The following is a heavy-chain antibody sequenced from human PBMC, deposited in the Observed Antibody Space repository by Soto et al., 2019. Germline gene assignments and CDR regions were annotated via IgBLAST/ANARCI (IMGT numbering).Heavy chain of an antibody. D-gene: IGHD3-16*01. J-gene: IGHJ5*02. V-gene: IGHV1-8*01. Sequence: ASVKVSCKASGYSFTNNDVSWVRQATGQGLEWMGWMNPGSGDTGYAQKFQGRVTMTRDISIATAYMELSSLRSDDTAIYYCARLETFGSLNWFDPWGQGNLVTVSS. CDR1: GYSFTNND. CDR2: MNPGSGDT. CDR3: ARLETFGSLNWFDP.